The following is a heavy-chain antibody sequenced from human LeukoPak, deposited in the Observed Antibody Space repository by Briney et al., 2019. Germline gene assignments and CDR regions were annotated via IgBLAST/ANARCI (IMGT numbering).Heavy chain of an antibody. V-gene: IGHV4-59*04. CDR2: VYYSGST. CDR3: AGGRSSVMGY. Sequence: SETLSLTCTVSGGSISTYYWNWIRQPPGKGLEWIGYVYYSGSTNYNPSLKSRVTISVDTSKNQFSLNLTSVTAADTAVYYCAGGRSSVMGYWGQGTLVTVSS. J-gene: IGHJ4*02. D-gene: IGHD6-19*01. CDR1: GGSISTYY.